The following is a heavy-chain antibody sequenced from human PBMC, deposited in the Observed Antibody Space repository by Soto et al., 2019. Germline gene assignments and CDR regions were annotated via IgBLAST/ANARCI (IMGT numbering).Heavy chain of an antibody. CDR3: VSWDDIVVSND. D-gene: IGHD5-12*01. J-gene: IGHJ4*02. CDR1: GFIFSANW. Sequence: GGSLRLSCAASGFIFSANWMSWLRQAPGKGLEWVAHINQHGSQTRYVDSVKGRFTISRDNAKSSLYLQMNSLRVDDTAVYYCVSWDDIVVSNDWGQGSLVTVSS. V-gene: IGHV3-7*01. CDR2: INQHGSQT.